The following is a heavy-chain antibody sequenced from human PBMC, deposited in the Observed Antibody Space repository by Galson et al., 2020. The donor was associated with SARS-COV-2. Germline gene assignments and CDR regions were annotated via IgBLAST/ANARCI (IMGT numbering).Heavy chain of an antibody. CDR1: GFTFSSDA. CDR3: ARASGSYYLNYFDY. Sequence: GGSLRLSCAASGFTFSSDAIKWVRLASGKGLECVSGISGSGDFTYYADSVKGRFSISRDNSKNTLYLQMNSLRVEDTAIYYCARASGSYYLNYFDYWGQGTLVTVSS. J-gene: IGHJ4*02. CDR2: ISGSGDFT. V-gene: IGHV3-23*01. D-gene: IGHD3-10*01.